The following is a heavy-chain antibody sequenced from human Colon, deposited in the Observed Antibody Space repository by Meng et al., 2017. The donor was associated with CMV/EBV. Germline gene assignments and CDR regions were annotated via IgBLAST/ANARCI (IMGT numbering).Heavy chain of an antibody. J-gene: IGHJ4*02. Sequence: GTLSGYFWSWISQPTGKGLEWIGEIDDRGSTNYNPSLKSRVTMSLDTSKNHFSLKLTSVTAADTAVYFCARYLGGELQLWGIVSDNWGQGTLVTVSS. CDR3: ARYLGGELQLWGIVSDN. D-gene: IGHD3-16*01. V-gene: IGHV4-34*01. CDR1: GTLSGYF. CDR2: IDDRGST.